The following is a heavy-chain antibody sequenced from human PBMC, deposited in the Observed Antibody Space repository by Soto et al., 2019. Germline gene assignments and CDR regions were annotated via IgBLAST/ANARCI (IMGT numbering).Heavy chain of an antibody. Sequence: VASVKVSCKASGGTFSSYAISWVRQAPGQGLEWMGGIIPIFGTANYAQKFQGRVTITADESTSTAYMELSSLRSEDTAVYYCARDGPSGYGRGSRNWFDPWGQGTLVTVSS. CDR2: IIPIFGTA. CDR1: GGTFSSYA. D-gene: IGHD5-12*01. J-gene: IGHJ5*02. CDR3: ARDGPSGYGRGSRNWFDP. V-gene: IGHV1-69*13.